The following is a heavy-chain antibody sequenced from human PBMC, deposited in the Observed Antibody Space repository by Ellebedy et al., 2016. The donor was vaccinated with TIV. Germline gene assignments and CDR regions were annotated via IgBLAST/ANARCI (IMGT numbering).Heavy chain of an antibody. V-gene: IGHV3-30*18. Sequence: PGGSLRLSCAASGFTFSSYGMHWVRQAPGKGLEWVAVISYDGSNKYYADSVKGRFTISRDNSKNTLYLQMNSLGAEDTAVYYCAKEGYNWNDALLTEFDYWGQGTLVTVSS. CDR3: AKEGYNWNDALLTEFDY. D-gene: IGHD1-20*01. J-gene: IGHJ4*02. CDR1: GFTFSSYG. CDR2: ISYDGSNK.